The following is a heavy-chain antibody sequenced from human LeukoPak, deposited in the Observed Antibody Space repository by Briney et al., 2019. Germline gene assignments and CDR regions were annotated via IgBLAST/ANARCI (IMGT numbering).Heavy chain of an antibody. CDR3: AKVSAVTRGHFDY. V-gene: IGHV3-23*01. CDR2: ITASDTYT. CDR1: GFSLYNHA. Sequence: PGGSLRLSCAASGFSLYNHAVNWVRQAPGKGLEWISAITASDTYTYYADSVKGRFTISRDNSKDTLYLQINSLRAEDTAVYYCAKVSAVTRGHFDYWGQGNLVTVSS. D-gene: IGHD3-10*01. J-gene: IGHJ4*02.